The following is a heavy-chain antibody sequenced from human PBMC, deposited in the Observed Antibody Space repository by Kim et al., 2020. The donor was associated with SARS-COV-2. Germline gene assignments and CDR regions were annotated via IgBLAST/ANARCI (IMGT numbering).Heavy chain of an antibody. CDR3: ARVDFVVVDAVFDY. CDR1: GFTFSSYA. Sequence: GGSLRLACAASGFTFSSYAMHWVRQAPGKGVEWVAVISYDGSNKYYADSVKGRFTISRDNSKNTLYLQMNSLRAEDTAVYYCARVDFVVVDAVFDYWGQGTLVTVSS. V-gene: IGHV3-30-3*01. CDR2: ISYDGSNK. J-gene: IGHJ4*02. D-gene: IGHD2-15*01.